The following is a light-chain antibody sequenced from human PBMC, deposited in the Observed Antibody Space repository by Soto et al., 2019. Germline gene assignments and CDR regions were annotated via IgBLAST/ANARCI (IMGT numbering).Light chain of an antibody. V-gene: IGKV3-20*01. CDR1: QSVRSSN. CDR2: GAS. J-gene: IGKJ5*01. CDR3: QQYGSSPT. Sequence: DIVLTQSPGTLSLSPGERATLSCRAGQSVRSSNLAWYLQNPGQAPRLLIYGASTRATGTPDRFSGSGSGTDFTLTISRLEPEDFAVYYCQQYGSSPTFGQGTRLEIK.